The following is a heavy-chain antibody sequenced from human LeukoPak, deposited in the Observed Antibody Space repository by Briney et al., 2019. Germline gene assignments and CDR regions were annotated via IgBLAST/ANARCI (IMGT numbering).Heavy chain of an antibody. J-gene: IGHJ6*02. CDR1: GGSFSSYY. CDR3: ARRGAMVDAMQYYYYGMDV. CDR2: IYYSGST. D-gene: IGHD5-18*01. V-gene: IGHV4-59*01. Sequence: SETLSLTCAVYGGSFSSYYWSWIRQPPGKGLEWIGYIYYSGSTNYNPSLKSRVTISVDTSKNQFSLKLSSVTAADTAVYYCARRGAMVDAMQYYYYGMDVWGQGTTVTVSS.